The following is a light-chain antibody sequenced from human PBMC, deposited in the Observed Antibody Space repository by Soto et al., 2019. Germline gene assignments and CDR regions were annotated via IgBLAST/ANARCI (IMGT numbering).Light chain of an antibody. Sequence: EIVMTQSPATLSVSPGERATPSCRASQSVSSNLAWYQQKPGQAPRLLIYGASTRAAGIPARFSGSGSGIEFILTISSLQSEDFAVYYCQQYKNGWSFGQGTKVEIK. CDR1: QSVSSN. V-gene: IGKV3-15*01. J-gene: IGKJ1*01. CDR2: GAS. CDR3: QQYKNGWS.